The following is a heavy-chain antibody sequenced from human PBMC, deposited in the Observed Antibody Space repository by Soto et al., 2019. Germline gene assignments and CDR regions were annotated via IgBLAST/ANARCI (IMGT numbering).Heavy chain of an antibody. CDR3: AKRYCSGGSCYPDAFDI. V-gene: IGHV3-53*01. CDR2: ISNRGDT. D-gene: IGHD2-15*01. J-gene: IGHJ3*02. CDR1: GFIVSDTY. Sequence: PGGSLRLSCTASGFIVSDTYMNWVRQAPGKGLEWVSVISNRGDTHYADSVKGRFTISRDNSKNTLYLQMNSLRAEDTAVYYCAKRYCSGGSCYPDAFDIWGQGTMVTVSS.